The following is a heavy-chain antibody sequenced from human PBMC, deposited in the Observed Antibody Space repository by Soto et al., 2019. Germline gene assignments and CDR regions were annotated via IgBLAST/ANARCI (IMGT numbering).Heavy chain of an antibody. V-gene: IGHV1-46*01. CDR1: GYTFTSYY. CDR3: ARERSRGPLLDYYYGMDV. CDR2: INPSGGST. J-gene: IGHJ6*02. Sequence: GASVKVSCKASGYTFTSYYMHWVRQAPGQGLEWMGIINPSGGSTSYAQKFQGRVTMTRDTSTSTVYMELSSLRSEDTAVYYCARERSRGPLLDYYYGMDVWGQGTTVTVSS. D-gene: IGHD2-15*01.